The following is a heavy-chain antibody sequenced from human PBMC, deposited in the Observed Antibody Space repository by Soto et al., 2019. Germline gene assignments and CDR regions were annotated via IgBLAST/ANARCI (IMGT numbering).Heavy chain of an antibody. J-gene: IGHJ4*02. D-gene: IGHD6-19*01. CDR3: ARDSWGSSGSSFYYFDY. Sequence: GGSLRLSCVASGFTFSYYPMNWVRQAPGKGLEWLSYIDTSSSTIYYTDSVKGRFTISRDNAKNSLYLQLNNLRAEDTAFYFCARDSWGSSGSSFYYFDYWGQGTLVTVSS. CDR1: GFTFSYYP. CDR2: IDTSSSTI. V-gene: IGHV3-48*01.